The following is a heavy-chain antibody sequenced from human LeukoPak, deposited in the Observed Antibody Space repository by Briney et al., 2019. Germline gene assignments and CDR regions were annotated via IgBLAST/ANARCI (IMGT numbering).Heavy chain of an antibody. Sequence: SETLSLTCSVSGGSISSNSYYWSWIRQPPGKGLEWIGYISDSGSTNYNPSLKSRVTISVDTSKNQFSLKLSSVTAADTAVYYCAREGGYGAFDYWGHGTLVTVSS. CDR2: ISDSGST. CDR1: GGSISSNSYY. J-gene: IGHJ4*01. D-gene: IGHD4-17*01. V-gene: IGHV4-61*01. CDR3: AREGGYGAFDY.